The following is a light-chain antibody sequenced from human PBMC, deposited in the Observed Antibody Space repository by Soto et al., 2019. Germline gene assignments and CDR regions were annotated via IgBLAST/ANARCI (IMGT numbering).Light chain of an antibody. CDR3: QQYRT. J-gene: IGKJ1*01. CDR1: QSVSSN. V-gene: IGKV3-15*01. CDR2: GAS. Sequence: EIVMTQSPATLSVSRGERATLSCRASQSVSSNLAWYQQNPGQAPRLLIYGASTRATGIPAGFSGSGSGTEFTLTISSLQSEDFAVYYCQQYRTFGQGTKVEI.